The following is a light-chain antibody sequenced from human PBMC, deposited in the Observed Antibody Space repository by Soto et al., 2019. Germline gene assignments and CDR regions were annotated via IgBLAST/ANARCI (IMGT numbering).Light chain of an antibody. Sequence: EIVMTQSPGTLSVSTGERATLSCRAGQGVTTNFAWYQQKSGQSPRLLIYDVSIRATGVPARFSGTGSETDFTLTISCLQSEDFATYYCQQYYSYPPITFGQGTRLEI. CDR2: DVS. J-gene: IGKJ5*01. V-gene: IGKV3-15*01. CDR1: QGVTTN. CDR3: QQYYSYPPIT.